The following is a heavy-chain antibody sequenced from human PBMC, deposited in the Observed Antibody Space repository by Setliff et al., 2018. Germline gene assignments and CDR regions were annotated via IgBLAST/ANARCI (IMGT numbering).Heavy chain of an antibody. CDR1: GGSISSDI. J-gene: IGHJ4*02. Sequence: SETLSLTCTVSGGSISSDIWSWIRQPPGKGLEWIGQIHTGSTNYNPSLRSRVTISVGMSKNQFSLKLNSVTAADTAVYYCARGINTVSWTPKYWGQGTLVTVSS. D-gene: IGHD2-2*02. CDR3: ARGINTVSWTPKY. V-gene: IGHV4-4*08. CDR2: IHTGST.